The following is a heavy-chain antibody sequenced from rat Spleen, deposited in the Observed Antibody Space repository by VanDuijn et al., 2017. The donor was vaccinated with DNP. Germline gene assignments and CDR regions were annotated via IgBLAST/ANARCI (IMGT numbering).Heavy chain of an antibody. CDR1: GFTFSDYN. V-gene: IGHV5S10*01. CDR2: IIYDGSRT. CDR3: ATGWYFDF. J-gene: IGHJ1*01. Sequence: EVQLVESGGGLVQPGRSLKLSCAASGFTFSDYNMAWVRQAPKKGLEWVATIIYDGSRTYYRDSVKGRFTISSDNAKITLYLQMDSLRSEDTATYYCATGWYFDFWGPGTMVTVSS.